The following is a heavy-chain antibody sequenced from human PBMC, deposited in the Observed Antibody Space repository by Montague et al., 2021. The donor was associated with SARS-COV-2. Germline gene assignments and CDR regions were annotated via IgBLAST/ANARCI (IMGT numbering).Heavy chain of an antibody. D-gene: IGHD3-9*01. Sequence: SETLSLTCTVSGGSISSSSYYWGWIRQPPGKGLEWIGSIYYSGSTYYNPSLKSRVTISVDTSKNQFSLKLSSVIAADSAVYYCTKGSYGISILGHIYYYGMDVWGQGTTVTVSS. CDR1: GGSISSSSYY. V-gene: IGHV4-39*07. CDR3: TKGSYGISILGHIYYYGMDV. J-gene: IGHJ6*02. CDR2: IYYSGST.